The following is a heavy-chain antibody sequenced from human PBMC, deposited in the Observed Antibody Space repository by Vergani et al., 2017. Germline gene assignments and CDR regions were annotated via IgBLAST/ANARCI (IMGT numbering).Heavy chain of an antibody. CDR3: ARGRRPVASSYYDSSGYYFSDYFDY. J-gene: IGHJ4*02. CDR2: MNPHSGNT. D-gene: IGHD3-22*01. V-gene: IGHV1-8*02. Sequence: QVQLVQSASEVQKPGASVKVSCKTSGYSFTSYDIHWVRQAAGQGLEWMGWMNPHSGNTGYEQKFQGRVTLTRNAAISTAYMELTDLRSDDTAVYYCARGRRPVASSYYDSSGYYFSDYFDYWGQGTLVPVSS. CDR1: GYSFTSYD.